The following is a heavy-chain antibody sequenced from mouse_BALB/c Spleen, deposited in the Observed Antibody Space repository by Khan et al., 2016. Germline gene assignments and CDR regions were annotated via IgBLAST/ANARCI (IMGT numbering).Heavy chain of an antibody. CDR2: ISYDGSN. Sequence: EVQLQESGPGLVKPSQSLSLTCSVTGYSITSGYYWNWIRQFPGNKLEWMGYISYDGSNNYNPSITNRISITRYTSKNQLFLKLNAVTTEDTATCDCAGDSYCFDYWGQGTTLTVSS. CDR1: GYSITSGYY. V-gene: IGHV3-6*02. CDR3: AGDSYCFDY. J-gene: IGHJ2*01.